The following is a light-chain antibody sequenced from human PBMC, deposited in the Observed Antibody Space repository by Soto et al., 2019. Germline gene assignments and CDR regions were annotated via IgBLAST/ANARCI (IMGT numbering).Light chain of an antibody. J-gene: IGLJ1*01. CDR1: SGYSNYK. CDR2: VGTGGSVG. Sequence: QSVLTQPPSASASLGASVTLTCTLSSGYSNYKVDWYQQRPGKGPRFVMRVGTGGSVGSKGDGIPDRFSVLGSGLNRYLTIKNIQEEDEMDYHCGADHGSGSNFVYVFGTGTKLTVL. V-gene: IGLV9-49*01. CDR3: GADHGSGSNFVYV.